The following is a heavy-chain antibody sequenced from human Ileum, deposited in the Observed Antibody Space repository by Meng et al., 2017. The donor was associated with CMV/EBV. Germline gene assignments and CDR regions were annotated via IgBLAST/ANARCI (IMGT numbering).Heavy chain of an antibody. J-gene: IGHJ5*02. CDR1: SISNGDYY. Sequence: SISNGDYYWRWLRQPPGKGLVWIGFIKYSGRTYYNPSLTSRVTISLDTSENHFSLRLSSVTAADTAVYYCARTQDCSTTSCYTGFDPWGQGTLVTVSS. CDR3: ARTQDCSTTSCYTGFDP. D-gene: IGHD2-2*01. CDR2: IKYSGRT. V-gene: IGHV4-30-4*08.